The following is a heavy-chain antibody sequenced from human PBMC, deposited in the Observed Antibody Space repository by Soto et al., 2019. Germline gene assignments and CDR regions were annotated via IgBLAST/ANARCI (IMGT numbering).Heavy chain of an antibody. J-gene: IGHJ4*02. CDR3: ARGLYSSSYYM. CDR2: IKPSGGSA. Sequence: QVQLVQSGAEVKKPGSTVKVSCKASGYTFTSSYIHWVRQAPGQGLEWMGIIKPSGGSATYAQMFQGRVTLTKDTSTSTVYMELSSRTSEDTAMYYCARGLYSSSYYMWGQGTLVTVSS. CDR1: GYTFTSSY. D-gene: IGHD3-22*01. V-gene: IGHV1-46*01.